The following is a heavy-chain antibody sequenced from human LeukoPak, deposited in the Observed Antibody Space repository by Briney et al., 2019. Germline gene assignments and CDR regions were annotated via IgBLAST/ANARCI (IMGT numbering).Heavy chain of an antibody. CDR1: GFTFSDYS. D-gene: IGHD2-2*01. CDR2: ISDDSNYI. Sequence: GGSLRLSCAASGFTFSDYSMNRVRQAPGKGLEWVSSISDDSNYIYYADSVKGRFTISRDNAKNSLYLQMNSLRAEDSAVYYCANHLACGSTSCPSFDYWGQGILVTVSS. V-gene: IGHV3-21*01. CDR3: ANHLACGSTSCPSFDY. J-gene: IGHJ4*02.